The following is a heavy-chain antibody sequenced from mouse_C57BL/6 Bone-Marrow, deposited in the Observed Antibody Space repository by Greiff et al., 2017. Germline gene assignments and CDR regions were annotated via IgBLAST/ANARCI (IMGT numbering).Heavy chain of an antibody. CDR3: ARLYGRSLCY. Sequence: VQLQQSGPVLVKPGASVKMSCKASGYTFTDYYMNWVKQSHGKSLEWIGVINPYNGGTSYNQKFKGKATLTVDKSSSTAYMELNSLISEDCGVYCCARLYGRSLCYWGQGPTLTGSS. D-gene: IGHD1-1*01. J-gene: IGHJ2*01. CDR2: INPYNGGT. V-gene: IGHV1-19*01. CDR1: GYTFTDYY.